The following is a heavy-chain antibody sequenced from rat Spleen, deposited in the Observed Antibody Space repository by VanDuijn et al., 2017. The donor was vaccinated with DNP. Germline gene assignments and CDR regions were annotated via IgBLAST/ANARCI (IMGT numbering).Heavy chain of an antibody. J-gene: IGHJ3*01. CDR2: ISTSGGNT. CDR1: GFTFSSFP. D-gene: IGHD1-2*01. V-gene: IGHV5-46*01. CDR3: ARHEDSSSYIYGFPY. Sequence: EVQLVESGGGLVQPGRSMKLSCAASGFTFSSFPMAWVRQAPTKGLEWVATISTSGGNTYYRDSVRGRFTISRDNAKNTQYLQMDSLRSEDTATYYCARHEDSSSYIYGFPYWGQGTLVTVFS.